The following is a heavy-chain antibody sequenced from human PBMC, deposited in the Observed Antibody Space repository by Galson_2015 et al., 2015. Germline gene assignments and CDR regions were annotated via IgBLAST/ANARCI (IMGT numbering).Heavy chain of an antibody. CDR2: ISGSGGST. J-gene: IGHJ4*02. D-gene: IGHD3-22*01. V-gene: IGHV3-23*01. CDR3: AKDWATYYYESSGYSLHAFDI. CDR1: GFTFSSYA. Sequence: SLRLSCAASGFTFSSYAMHWVRQAPGKGLEWVSAISGSGGSTYYADSVKGRFTISRDKSKNTLYLQMNSLRAEDTAVYYCAKDWATYYYESSGYSLHAFDIWGQGTLVTVSS.